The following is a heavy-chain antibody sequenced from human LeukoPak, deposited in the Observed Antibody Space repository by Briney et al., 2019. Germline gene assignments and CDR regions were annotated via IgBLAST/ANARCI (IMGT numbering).Heavy chain of an antibody. CDR3: ARMDVYYGSGSYTPNYFDF. CDR1: GITFSSYS. D-gene: IGHD3-10*01. J-gene: IGHJ4*02. V-gene: IGHV3-21*04. CDR2: ITKGGSDI. Sequence: GGSLRLSCATSGITFSSYSMKWVRQAPGKGLEWVSSITKGGSDIYYADSVKGRFTISRDNTKNTLYLQMNSLRAEDTAVYYCARMDVYYGSGSYTPNYFDFWGQGTLVTVSS.